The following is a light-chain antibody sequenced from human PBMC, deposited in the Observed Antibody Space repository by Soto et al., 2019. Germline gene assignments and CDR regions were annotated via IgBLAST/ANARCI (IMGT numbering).Light chain of an antibody. Sequence: SSVMTQQPSVSVAPGQTARITCGGDNIGRKSVHWYQQKPGQAPVVVVYDDSDRPSGIPERFSGSNSGNTATLTITKVDAGDEADYYCQVWDSSGAQWLFGGGTKVTVL. J-gene: IGLJ3*02. CDR3: QVWDSSGAQWL. V-gene: IGLV3-21*02. CDR1: NIGRKS. CDR2: DDS.